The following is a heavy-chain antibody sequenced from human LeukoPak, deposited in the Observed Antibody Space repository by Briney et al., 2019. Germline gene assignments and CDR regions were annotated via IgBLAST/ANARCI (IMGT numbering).Heavy chain of an antibody. D-gene: IGHD3-10*01. CDR1: GVIFSSYW. CDR2: IKQHGTEK. J-gene: IGHJ4*02. Sequence: GGSLRLSCAASGVIFSSYWMTWGRQAPREGVEWGANIKQHGTEKNYVDSVKGRFTISRDNAKNSLYLQMNSLRVEDTAVYYCARDRSGWQIGSGSFDYWGQGTLVTVSS. V-gene: IGHV3-7*03. CDR3: ARDRSGWQIGSGSFDY.